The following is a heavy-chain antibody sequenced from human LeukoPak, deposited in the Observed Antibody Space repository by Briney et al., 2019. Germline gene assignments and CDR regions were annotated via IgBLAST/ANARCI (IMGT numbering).Heavy chain of an antibody. CDR3: ARRVVVPAAPYYFDY. Sequence: GRSLRLSCAASGFTFDDYAMHWVRQAPGKGLEWVSSISWNSGSIGYADSVKDRFTISSDNAKNTLYLQMNSLRAEDTAVYYCARRVVVPAAPYYFDYWGQGTLVTVSS. V-gene: IGHV3-9*01. J-gene: IGHJ4*02. D-gene: IGHD2-2*01. CDR2: ISWNSGSI. CDR1: GFTFDDYA.